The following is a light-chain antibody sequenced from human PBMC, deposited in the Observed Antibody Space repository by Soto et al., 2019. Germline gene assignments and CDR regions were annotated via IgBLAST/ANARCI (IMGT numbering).Light chain of an antibody. CDR1: SSDIEAYDY. V-gene: IGLV2-14*01. CDR3: GSYTSANSPFV. CDR2: EVS. J-gene: IGLJ1*01. Sequence: QSALTQPASLSGSPGQSITISCTGTSSDIEAYDYVSWFQQHPGKAPKLVIYEVSNRPSGVSDRFSGSKSGNTASLTISGLQAEDESDYYCGSYTSANSPFVFGTGTKATVL.